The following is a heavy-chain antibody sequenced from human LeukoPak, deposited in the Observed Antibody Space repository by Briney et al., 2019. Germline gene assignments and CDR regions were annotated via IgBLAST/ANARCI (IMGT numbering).Heavy chain of an antibody. Sequence: GGSLRLSCAATGFTFSNYWMSWFRQAPGKGLEWVANIKYDGREKQYVDSVKGRFTISRDNAKNSLFLQMNSLRAEDTAVYYCARYLNSGPEDFWGQGTLVTVSS. J-gene: IGHJ4*02. CDR3: ARYLNSGPEDF. D-gene: IGHD1-26*01. CDR2: IKYDGREK. CDR1: GFTFSNYW. V-gene: IGHV3-7*01.